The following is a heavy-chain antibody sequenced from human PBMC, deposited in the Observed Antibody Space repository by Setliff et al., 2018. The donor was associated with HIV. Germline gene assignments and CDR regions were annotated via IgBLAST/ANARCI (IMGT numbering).Heavy chain of an antibody. D-gene: IGHD3-16*02. Sequence: GGSLRLSCAASGFAFSDYSINWVRRPPGKGLEWVSSISSGSGFIYYADSVKGRFTISRDHAKNSVFLQMDSLRVEDTAVYYCARYRQEQHRAMGVWGKGTAVTVSS. CDR2: ISSGSGFI. CDR1: GFAFSDYS. V-gene: IGHV3-21*01. CDR3: ARYRQEQHRAMGV. J-gene: IGHJ6*03.